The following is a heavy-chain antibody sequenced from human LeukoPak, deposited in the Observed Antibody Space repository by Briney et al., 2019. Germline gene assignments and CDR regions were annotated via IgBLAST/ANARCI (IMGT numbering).Heavy chain of an antibody. Sequence: GGSLRLSCEASGFTFSSYYMTWVRQVPGKGLEWVANMNQDGTERNYVDSVKGRFTISRDNTEKSLYLQMKNLRVQDTAVYFCARGGGTLHYMDVWGKGTTVTISS. D-gene: IGHD3-16*01. CDR3: ARGGGTLHYMDV. CDR2: MNQDGTER. V-gene: IGHV3-7*01. J-gene: IGHJ6*03. CDR1: GFTFSSYY.